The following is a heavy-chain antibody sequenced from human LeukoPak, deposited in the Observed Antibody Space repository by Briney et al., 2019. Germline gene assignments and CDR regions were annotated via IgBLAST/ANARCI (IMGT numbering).Heavy chain of an antibody. CDR1: GFTFSGSA. D-gene: IGHD3-10*01. CDR3: TLGTEGSGSYYRNHAVHY. CDR2: IRSKANSYAT. V-gene: IGHV3-73*01. Sequence: GGSLRLSCAASGFTFSGSAMHWVRQASGKGLEWVGRIRSKANSYATAYAASVKGRFTISRDDSKNTAYLQMNSLKTEDTAVYYCTLGTEGSGSYYRNHAVHYWGQGTLVTVSS. J-gene: IGHJ4*02.